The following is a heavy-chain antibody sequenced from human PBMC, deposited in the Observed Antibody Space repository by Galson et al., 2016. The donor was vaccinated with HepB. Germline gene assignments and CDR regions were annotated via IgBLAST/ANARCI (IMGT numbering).Heavy chain of an antibody. V-gene: IGHV3-7*03. CDR3: ARDRVAAVRVDY. J-gene: IGHJ4*02. CDR1: GFTFSMYW. D-gene: IGHD6-13*01. Sequence: SLRLSCAASGFTFSMYWMSWVRQAPGKGLEWVANIKEDGGEKHYVDSVKGRFTVSRDNAKNSLYLQMNSLRAEDTAVYYCARDRVAAVRVDYWGQGTLVTVSS. CDR2: IKEDGGEK.